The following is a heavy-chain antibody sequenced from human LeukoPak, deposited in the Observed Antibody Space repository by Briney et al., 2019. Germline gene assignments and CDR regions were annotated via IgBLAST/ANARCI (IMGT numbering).Heavy chain of an antibody. Sequence: ASVKVSCKASGYTFTGYYMHWVRQAPGQGLEWMGWINPNSGGTNYAQKFQGRVTMTRDTSISTAYMELSRLRSDDTAVYYCAREGRLAAAGRRSNWFDPWGQGTLVAVSS. CDR3: AREGRLAAAGRRSNWFDP. D-gene: IGHD6-13*01. CDR1: GYTFTGYY. J-gene: IGHJ5*02. V-gene: IGHV1-2*02. CDR2: INPNSGGT.